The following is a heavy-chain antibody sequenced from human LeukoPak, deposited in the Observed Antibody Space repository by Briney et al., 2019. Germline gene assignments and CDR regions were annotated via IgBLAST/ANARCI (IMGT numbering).Heavy chain of an antibody. V-gene: IGHV1-2*02. CDR2: INPNSGGT. J-gene: IGHJ3*02. CDR1: GYTFTSYG. Sequence: ASVKVSCKACGYTFTSYGISWVRQAPGQGLEWMGWINPNSGGTNYAQKFQGRVTMTRDTSISTAYMELSRLRSDDTAVYYCASLFVAAADLDAFDIWGQGTMVTVSS. CDR3: ASLFVAAADLDAFDI. D-gene: IGHD6-13*01.